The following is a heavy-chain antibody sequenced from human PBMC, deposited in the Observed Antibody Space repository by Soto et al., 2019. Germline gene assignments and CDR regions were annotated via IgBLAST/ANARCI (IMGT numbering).Heavy chain of an antibody. CDR1: GFTFYDYS. D-gene: IGHD3-10*01. CDR3: AKTQSGEFVDYFDY. Sequence: PXGCMRLTRAASGFTFYDYSMHGVRQAPGKGLEWVSGISWNSGSIGYADSVKGRFTISRDNAKNSLYLQMKSLRAEDTALYYCAKTQSGEFVDYFDYWGQGTLVTVYS. V-gene: IGHV3-9*01. J-gene: IGHJ4*02. CDR2: ISWNSGSI.